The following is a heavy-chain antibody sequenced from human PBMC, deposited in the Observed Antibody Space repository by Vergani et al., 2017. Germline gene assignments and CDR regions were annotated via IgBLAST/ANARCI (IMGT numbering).Heavy chain of an antibody. CDR1: GITFRSDG. Sequence: QVQLVESGGGVVQPGRSLRLSCAASGITFRSDGMHWVRQAPGKGLEWVALIWHDGSYKYYEDSVKGRFTISRYNSKNTLYLQMNSLRAEDTAVYYCARDLDFTVSEWFDPWGQGTLVIVSS. CDR2: IWHDGSYK. J-gene: IGHJ5*02. D-gene: IGHD3/OR15-3a*01. V-gene: IGHV3-33*01. CDR3: ARDLDFTVSEWFDP.